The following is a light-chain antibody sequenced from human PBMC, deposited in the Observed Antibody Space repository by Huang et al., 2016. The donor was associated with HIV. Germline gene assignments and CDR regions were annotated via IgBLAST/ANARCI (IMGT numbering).Light chain of an antibody. CDR3: QVYGTSPPGP. CDR1: QSVSGSY. Sequence: EIVLTQSPGTLSLYPGQRATLSCRASQSVSGSYLAWYRQKPGQAPGLRLYGAPSRATGIPDRFSDSGLGTDFTRTSTRLEPEDTALYYCQVYGTSPPGPFGHGATVHIK. J-gene: IGKJ3*01. CDR2: GAP. V-gene: IGKV3-20*01.